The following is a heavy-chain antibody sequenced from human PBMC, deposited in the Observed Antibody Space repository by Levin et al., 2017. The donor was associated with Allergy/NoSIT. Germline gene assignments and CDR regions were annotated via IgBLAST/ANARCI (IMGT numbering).Heavy chain of an antibody. D-gene: IGHD1-26*01. CDR1: GFSFSSDE. V-gene: IGHV3-48*03. J-gene: IGHJ4*02. CDR3: ARLGVGASFDY. CDR2: ISGPSTTI. Sequence: GGSLRLSCAASGFSFSSDEMTWFRQAPGTGLEWVSYISGPSTTIYYADSVKVRFTISRDTAKRAVYLQMNSLRVEDTAIYDCARLGVGASFDYWGQGVPVTVSS.